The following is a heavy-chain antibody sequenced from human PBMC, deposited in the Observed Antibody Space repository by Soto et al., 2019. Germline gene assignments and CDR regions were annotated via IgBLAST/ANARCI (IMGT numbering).Heavy chain of an antibody. Sequence: HPGGSLRLSCAASGFTFSSYGMHWVRQAPGKGLEWVAVISYDGSNKYYADSVKGRFTISRDNSKNTLYLQMNSLRAEDTAVYYCAKDQSRSYSVAIDYWGQGTLVTVSS. J-gene: IGHJ4*02. CDR2: ISYDGSNK. D-gene: IGHD2-15*01. CDR1: GFTFSSYG. CDR3: AKDQSRSYSVAIDY. V-gene: IGHV3-30*18.